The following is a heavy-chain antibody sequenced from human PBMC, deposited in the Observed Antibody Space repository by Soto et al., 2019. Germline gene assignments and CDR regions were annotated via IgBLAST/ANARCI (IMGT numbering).Heavy chain of an antibody. D-gene: IGHD5-18*01. Sequence: QVQLVQSGAEVREPGASVKVSCKASGYTFTNYGVSWVRQAPGQGLEWMGWLGGYKGNTNYAQKLQGRVTLTTDTSTSTAYMELRSLRSDDTAVYYCAPHTLDPGMPSGYWGQGTLVTVSS. J-gene: IGHJ4*02. V-gene: IGHV1-18*01. CDR3: APHTLDPGMPSGY. CDR1: GYTFTNYG. CDR2: LGGYKGNT.